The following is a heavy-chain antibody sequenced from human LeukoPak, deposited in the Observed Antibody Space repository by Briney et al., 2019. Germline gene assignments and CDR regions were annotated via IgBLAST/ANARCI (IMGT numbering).Heavy chain of an antibody. D-gene: IGHD6-19*01. Sequence: GGSLRLSCVASGFTFRTYWMSWVRQAPGKGLEWVANMNEDGSEKYYVDSVKGRFTISRDSAKNSLYLEMNYLRVEDTAVYYCARKITVAGINWYSDLWGRGTLVTVSS. CDR1: GFTFRTYW. V-gene: IGHV3-7*01. J-gene: IGHJ2*01. CDR3: ARKITVAGINWYSDL. CDR2: MNEDGSEK.